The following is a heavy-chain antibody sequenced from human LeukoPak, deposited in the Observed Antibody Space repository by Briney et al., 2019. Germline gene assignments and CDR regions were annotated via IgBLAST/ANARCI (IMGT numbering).Heavy chain of an antibody. J-gene: IGHJ5*02. Sequence: KPSETLSLTCTVSGGFISSYYWSWIRQPPGKGLEWIGYIYYSGSTNYNPSLKSRVTISVDTSKNQFSLKLSSVTAADTAVYYCARAGLTGYFTDWFDPWGQGTLVTVSS. V-gene: IGHV4-59*01. CDR3: ARAGLTGYFTDWFDP. CDR2: IYYSGST. D-gene: IGHD3-9*01. CDR1: GGFISSYY.